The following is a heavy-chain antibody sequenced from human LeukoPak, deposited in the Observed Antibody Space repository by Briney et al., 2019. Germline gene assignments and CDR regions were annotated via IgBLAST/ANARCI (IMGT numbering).Heavy chain of an antibody. J-gene: IGHJ3*02. CDR3: ARAPFTYDSSGDSFDI. V-gene: IGHV3-66*01. Sequence: GGSLRLSCAASGFTFSTFAMNWVRQARGKGLEWVSVIYSGGSTYYADSVKGRFTVSRDNSKNTLYLQMNSLRAEDTAVYYCARAPFTYDSSGDSFDIWGQGTMVTVSS. CDR2: IYSGGST. CDR1: GFTFSTFA. D-gene: IGHD3-22*01.